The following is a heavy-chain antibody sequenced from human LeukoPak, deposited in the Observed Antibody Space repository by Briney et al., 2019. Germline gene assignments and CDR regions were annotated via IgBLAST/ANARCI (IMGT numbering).Heavy chain of an antibody. CDR1: GYTFISYA. D-gene: IGHD6-13*01. Sequence: ASVKVSCKASGYTFISYAMNWVRQAPGQGLECMGWINTNTGNPTYAQGFTGRFVFSLDTSVSTAYLQISSLKAEDTAVYYCARGIAAAGTLAYYYYYMDVWGKGTTVTVSS. CDR2: INTNTGNP. J-gene: IGHJ6*03. V-gene: IGHV7-4-1*02. CDR3: ARGIAAAGTLAYYYYYMDV.